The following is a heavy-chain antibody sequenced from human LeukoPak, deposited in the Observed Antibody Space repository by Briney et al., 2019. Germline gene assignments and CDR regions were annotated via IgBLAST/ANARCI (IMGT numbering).Heavy chain of an antibody. CDR3: VIGFWGGYSRTDY. CDR2: MNPNSGNT. CDR1: GYTFTSYD. Sequence: ASVKVSCKASGYTFTSYDINWVRQATGQGLEWMGWMNPNSGNTGYAQKFQGRVTMTRNTSISTAYMELSSLRSEDTAAYYCVIGFWGGYSRTDYWGQGTLVTVSS. V-gene: IGHV1-8*01. D-gene: IGHD3-16*01. J-gene: IGHJ4*02.